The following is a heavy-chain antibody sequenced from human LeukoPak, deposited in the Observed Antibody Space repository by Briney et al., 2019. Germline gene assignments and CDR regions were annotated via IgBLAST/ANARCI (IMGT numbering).Heavy chain of an antibody. Sequence: GGSLRLSCAPSGFTFSHYGMHWVRQAPGKGLEWVAVISYDGSNKYYADSVKGRFTISRDNSKNTLYLQMNSLRAEVTAVYYCAKDHGDSPFDYWGQGTLVTVSS. CDR1: GFTFSHYG. CDR3: AKDHGDSPFDY. CDR2: ISYDGSNK. J-gene: IGHJ4*02. V-gene: IGHV3-30*18. D-gene: IGHD4-17*01.